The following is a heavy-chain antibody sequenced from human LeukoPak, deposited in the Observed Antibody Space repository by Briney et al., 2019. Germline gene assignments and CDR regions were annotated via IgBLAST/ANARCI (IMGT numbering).Heavy chain of an antibody. CDR3: ATVFGKWSTGDYFDY. V-gene: IGHV1-24*01. J-gene: IGHJ4*02. CDR2: FDPEDGET. D-gene: IGHD3-10*02. CDR1: GYTLTELS. Sequence: GASVKVSCKVSGYTLTELSMHWVRQAPGKGLEWMGGFDPEDGETIYAQKFQGRATMTEDTSTDTAYMELSSLRSEDTAVYYCATVFGKWSTGDYFDYWGQGTLVTVSS.